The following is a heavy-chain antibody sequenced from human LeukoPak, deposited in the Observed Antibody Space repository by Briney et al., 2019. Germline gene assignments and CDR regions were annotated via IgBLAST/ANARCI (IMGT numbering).Heavy chain of an antibody. J-gene: IGHJ5*02. CDR1: GGSISSYY. CDR3: ARDLGYCGSGGGFDP. CDR2: IYYSGST. V-gene: IGHV4-59*01. Sequence: SETLSLTCTVSGGSISSYYWSWIRQPSGKGLEWIGYIYYSGSTNYNPSLKSRVTISVDTSKNQFSLKLSSVTAADTAVYYCARDLGYCGSGGGFDPWGQGTLVTVSS. D-gene: IGHD3-10*01.